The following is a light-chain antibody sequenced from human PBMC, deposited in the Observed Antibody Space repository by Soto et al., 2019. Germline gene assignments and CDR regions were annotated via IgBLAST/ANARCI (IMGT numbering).Light chain of an antibody. Sequence: EFVLTQSPGTLSLSPGERATLSCRASQTVRNNYLAWYQQKPGQAPKLLIHDASSRATGIPDRFSGGGSGTDFVLTISRLEHEDFAVYYCQQFSSYPLTFGGGTKVDIK. CDR2: DAS. J-gene: IGKJ4*01. CDR3: QQFSSYPLT. V-gene: IGKV3-20*01. CDR1: QTVRNNY.